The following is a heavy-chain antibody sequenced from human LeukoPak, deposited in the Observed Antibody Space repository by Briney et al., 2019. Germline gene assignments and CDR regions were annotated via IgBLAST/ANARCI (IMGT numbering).Heavy chain of an antibody. CDR1: GFTFSSCW. Sequence: GGSLRLSCAASGFTFSSCWMNWVRQAPGKGLEWVANIKQDGTEKYFVDSVKGRFTISRDNAKNSLYLQMNSLRAEDTAVYYCAELGITMIGGVWGKGTTVTISS. CDR3: AELGITMIGGV. CDR2: IKQDGTEK. J-gene: IGHJ6*04. V-gene: IGHV3-7*01. D-gene: IGHD3-10*02.